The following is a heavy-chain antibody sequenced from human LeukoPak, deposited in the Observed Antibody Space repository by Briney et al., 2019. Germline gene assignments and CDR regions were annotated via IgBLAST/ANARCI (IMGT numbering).Heavy chain of an antibody. V-gene: IGHV3-30*03. D-gene: IGHD2-21*02. CDR1: GFTFSSYG. CDR2: ISYDGSNE. CDR3: ARDATRGGDNDY. J-gene: IGHJ4*02. Sequence: PGGSLRLSCAASGFTFSSYGMHWVRQAPGKGLEWVAVISYDGSNEYYADSVKGRFTISRDNAKNSLYLQMNSLRAGDTAVYYCARDATRGGDNDYWGQGTRVIVSS.